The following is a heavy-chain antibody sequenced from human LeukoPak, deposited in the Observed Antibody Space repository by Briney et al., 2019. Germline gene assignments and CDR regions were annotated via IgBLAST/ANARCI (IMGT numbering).Heavy chain of an antibody. CDR3: ATDRGARDY. Sequence: GGSLRLSCAASGFTFSNAWMSWVRQAPGKGLEWVGRIKSKSDGGTTDYAAPVKGRFAISRDDSKNMLYLYMNSLKTEDTAVYYCATDRGARDYWGQGTLVTVSS. J-gene: IGHJ4*02. CDR2: IKSKSDGGTT. D-gene: IGHD4/OR15-4a*01. V-gene: IGHV3-15*01. CDR1: GFTFSNAW.